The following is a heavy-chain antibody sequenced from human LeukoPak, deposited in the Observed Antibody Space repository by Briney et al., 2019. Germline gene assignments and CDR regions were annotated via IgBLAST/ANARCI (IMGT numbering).Heavy chain of an antibody. CDR3: AICSGGSCFYHDY. CDR1: GYIFTSDY. CDR2: INPSDGAT. V-gene: IGHV1-46*03. Sequence: ASVKVSCKASGYIFTSDYMHWVRQAPGQGLEWMGIINPSDGATGYAQKFQGRVTLTRDTSTSTVYMELSVLRSQDTAVYYCAICSGGSCFYHDYWGQGTLVTVSS. D-gene: IGHD2-15*01. J-gene: IGHJ4*02.